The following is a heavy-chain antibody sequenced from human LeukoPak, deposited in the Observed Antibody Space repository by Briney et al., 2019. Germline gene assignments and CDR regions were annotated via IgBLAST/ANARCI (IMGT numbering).Heavy chain of an antibody. CDR3: ARDQVATSVFFDY. D-gene: IGHD5-12*01. V-gene: IGHV4-34*01. J-gene: IGHJ4*02. CDR1: GGTFSGYY. Sequence: SETLSLTCAVYGGTFSGYYWSWIRQPPGMGLEWIGEINHSGSTNYNPSLKSRVTISVDTSKNQFSLKLSSVTAADTAVYYCARDQVATSVFFDYWGQGTLVTVSS. CDR2: INHSGST.